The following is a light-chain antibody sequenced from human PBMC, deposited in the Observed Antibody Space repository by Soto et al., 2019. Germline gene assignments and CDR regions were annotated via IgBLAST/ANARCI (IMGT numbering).Light chain of an antibody. J-gene: IGLJ2*01. V-gene: IGLV2-14*03. CDR1: SSDVGGYDY. Sequence: QSALTQPASVSASPGQSIAISCTGTSSDVGGYDYVSWYQQHPGKAPKLIIYDVSERPSGVSDRFSGSKSGNTASLTISGLHAEDEAHYYCSSYTSSTTVLFGGGTQLTVL. CDR2: DVS. CDR3: SSYTSSTTVL.